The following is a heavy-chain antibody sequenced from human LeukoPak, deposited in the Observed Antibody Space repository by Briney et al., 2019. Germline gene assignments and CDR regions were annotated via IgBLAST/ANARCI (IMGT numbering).Heavy chain of an antibody. J-gene: IGHJ4*02. CDR2: ISYDGSNK. D-gene: IGHD1-1*01. CDR1: GFTFSSYG. V-gene: IGHV3-30*03. Sequence: PGRSLRLSCAASGFTFSSYGMHWVRQAPGKGLEWVAVISYDGSNKYYADSVKGRFTISRDNAKNSLYLQMNSLRAEDTAVYYCARANWNDAYYFDYWGQGTLVTVSS. CDR3: ARANWNDAYYFDY.